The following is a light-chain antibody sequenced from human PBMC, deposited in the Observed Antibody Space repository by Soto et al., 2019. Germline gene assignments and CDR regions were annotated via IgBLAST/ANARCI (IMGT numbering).Light chain of an antibody. CDR3: QVRDSNTAV. V-gene: IGLV3-9*01. CDR2: RDY. CDR1: DIGRKD. J-gene: IGLJ3*02. Sequence: SYELTQPLSVSVVLGQTARITCAGNDIGRKDVHWYQQKTGQAPVLVIYRDYNRPSGIPERFSAFNSGNTATLTINRAQAGDEADYYCQVRDSNTAVFGGGTKLTVL.